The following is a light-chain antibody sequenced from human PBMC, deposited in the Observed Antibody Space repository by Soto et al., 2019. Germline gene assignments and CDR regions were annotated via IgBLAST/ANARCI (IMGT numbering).Light chain of an antibody. Sequence: VLTQPPSVSGAPGQRVTISCTGSSSNIGAVFDVHWYQQVPGTAPKLLIYENTKRPSGVPDRFSGSKSGTSASLAITGLQAEDEADYYCQSYDSGLSGWLFGGGTQLTVL. CDR1: SSNIGAVFD. J-gene: IGLJ7*01. V-gene: IGLV1-40*01. CDR2: ENT. CDR3: QSYDSGLSGWL.